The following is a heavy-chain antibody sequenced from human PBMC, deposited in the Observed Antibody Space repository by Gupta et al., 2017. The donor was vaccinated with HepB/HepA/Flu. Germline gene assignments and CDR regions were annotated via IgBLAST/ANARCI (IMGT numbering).Heavy chain of an antibody. CDR1: GYTFPNFG. CDR2: ISAYNGRT. CDR3: GRWGPMYYYMDV. V-gene: IGHV1-18*01. D-gene: IGHD2-2*01. Sequence: QVQLVQSGAEVKNPGASVKVSCQASGYTFPNFGFTWVLQAPGQGLEWMGWISAYNGRTDYPQKLQGRVTMTTDTSTRTAYMELRSLRYDDTAVYYCGRWGPMYYYMDVWGKGTTVTVSS. J-gene: IGHJ6*03.